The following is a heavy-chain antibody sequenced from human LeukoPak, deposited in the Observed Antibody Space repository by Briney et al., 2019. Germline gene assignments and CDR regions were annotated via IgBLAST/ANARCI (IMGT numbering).Heavy chain of an antibody. D-gene: IGHD4-17*01. CDR1: GGSFSGYY. CDR2: INHSGST. J-gene: IGHJ5*02. V-gene: IGHV4-34*01. Sequence: SETLSLTCAVYGGSFSGYYWSWIRQPPGKGLEWIGEINHSGSTNYNPSLKSRVTISVDTSKNQSSLKLSSVTAADTAVYYRARGGGYGDYAKAWGQGTLVTVSS. CDR3: ARGGGYGDYAKA.